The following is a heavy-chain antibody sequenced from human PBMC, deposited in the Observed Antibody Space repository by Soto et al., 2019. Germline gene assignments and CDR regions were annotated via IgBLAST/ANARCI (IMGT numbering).Heavy chain of an antibody. CDR3: ARLGGSYAVPHFDY. V-gene: IGHV4-59*08. Sequence: QVQLQESGPGLVRPSETLSLTCTVSGGSIKHYYWTWIRQPPGKGLEWMGYIYYSGTTTNYNPSLKSRVTLSVDTSVNQFALKLSSVTAADTAVYYCARLGGSYAVPHFDYWGQGTLVTVSS. J-gene: IGHJ4*02. CDR2: IYYSGTTT. D-gene: IGHD1-26*01. CDR1: GGSIKHYY.